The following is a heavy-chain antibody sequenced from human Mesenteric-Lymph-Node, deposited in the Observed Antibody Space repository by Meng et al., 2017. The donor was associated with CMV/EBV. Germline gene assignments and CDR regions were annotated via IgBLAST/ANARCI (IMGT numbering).Heavy chain of an antibody. V-gene: IGHV1-46*01. D-gene: IGHD3-9*01. CDR1: GYTFTSYC. J-gene: IGHJ4*02. CDR2: INPSGGST. CDR3: ARRRRYFDWSFDY. Sequence: KASGYTFTSYCIHWMRQAPGQGLEWMGIINPSGGSTSYAQKFQGRVTMTRDTSTSTVYMELSSLRSEDTAVYYCARRRRYFDWSFDYWGQGTLVTVSS.